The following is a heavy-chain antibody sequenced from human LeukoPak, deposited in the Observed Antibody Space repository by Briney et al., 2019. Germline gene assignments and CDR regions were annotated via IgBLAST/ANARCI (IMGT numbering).Heavy chain of an antibody. D-gene: IGHD3-16*01. CDR2: IFGNGVKT. J-gene: IGHJ6*02. V-gene: IGHV3-23*01. CDR3: AGVGDWSNYFGMDA. CDR1: GFTFSGHS. Sequence: PGGSLRLSCAASGFTFSGHSMTWVRQTPGKGLEWVSVIFGNGVKTYYADSLKGRFTISRDNSKGTLYLQMNSLRADDTAVYYCAGVGDWSNYFGMDAWGQGTTVSVSS.